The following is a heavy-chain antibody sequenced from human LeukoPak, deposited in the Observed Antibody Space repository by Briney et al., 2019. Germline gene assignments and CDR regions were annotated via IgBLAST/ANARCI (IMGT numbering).Heavy chain of an antibody. CDR1: GGSISSYY. V-gene: IGHV4-4*07. J-gene: IGHJ1*01. Sequence: SQTLSLTCTVSGGSISSYYWSWIRQPAGKGLEWIGRIYTSGSTNYNPSLKSRVTMSVDTSKNQFSLKLSSVTAADTAVYYCARDLDSSSWYGYFQHWGQGTLVTVSS. CDR2: IYTSGST. CDR3: ARDLDSSSWYGYFQH. D-gene: IGHD6-13*01.